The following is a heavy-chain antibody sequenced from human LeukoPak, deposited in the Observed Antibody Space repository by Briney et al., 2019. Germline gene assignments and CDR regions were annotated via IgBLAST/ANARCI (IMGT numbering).Heavy chain of an antibody. V-gene: IGHV3-48*04. CDR1: GFTFSSYS. CDR3: ASGYSSGWCDY. Sequence: GGSLRLSCAASGFTFSSYSMNWVRQAPGKGLEWVSYISSSGSTIYYADSVKGRFTISRDNAKNSLYLQMNSLRAEDTAVYYCASGYSSGWCDYWGQGTLVTVSS. J-gene: IGHJ4*02. CDR2: ISSSGSTI. D-gene: IGHD6-19*01.